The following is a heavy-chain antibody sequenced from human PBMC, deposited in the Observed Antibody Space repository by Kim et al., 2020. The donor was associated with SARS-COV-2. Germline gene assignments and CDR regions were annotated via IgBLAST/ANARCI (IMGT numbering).Heavy chain of an antibody. D-gene: IGHD2-15*01. CDR1: GYTFTSYA. J-gene: IGHJ3*02. V-gene: IGHV7-4-1*02. CDR2: INTNTGNP. Sequence: ASVKVSCKASGYTFTSYAMNWVRQAPGQGLEWMGWINTNTGNPTYAQGFTGRFVFSLDTSVSTAYLQISSLKAEDTAVYYCARALDCSGGSCYPPGAFDIWGQGTMVTVSS. CDR3: ARALDCSGGSCYPPGAFDI.